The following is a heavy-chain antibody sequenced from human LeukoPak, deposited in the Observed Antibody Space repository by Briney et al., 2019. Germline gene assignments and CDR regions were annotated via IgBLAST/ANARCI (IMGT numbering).Heavy chain of an antibody. V-gene: IGHV4-59*08. Sequence: SETLSLTCTVSGGSISGFYWSWIRQPPGKGLEWIGYIYYTGSTNYNPSLKSRVTISVDTSKNQFSLRLTSVTAADTAVYYCARLRGGAWEYFGYWGQGTLVTVSS. D-gene: IGHD3-16*01. CDR1: GGSISGFY. CDR3: ARLRGGAWEYFGY. J-gene: IGHJ4*02. CDR2: IYYTGST.